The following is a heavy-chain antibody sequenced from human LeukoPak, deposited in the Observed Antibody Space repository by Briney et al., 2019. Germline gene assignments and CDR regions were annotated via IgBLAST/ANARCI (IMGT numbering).Heavy chain of an antibody. V-gene: IGHV5-51*01. CDR1: GYSFTSYW. CDR3: ARRDILTGHYSAAFDY. D-gene: IGHD3-9*01. J-gene: IGHJ4*02. CDR2: IYPGDSDT. Sequence: GESLKISCKGSGYSFTSYWIGWVRQMPGKGLEWMGIIYPGDSDTRYSPSFQGQVTISADKSISTAYLQWSSLKASDTAMYYCARRDILTGHYSAAFDYWGQGTLVTVSS.